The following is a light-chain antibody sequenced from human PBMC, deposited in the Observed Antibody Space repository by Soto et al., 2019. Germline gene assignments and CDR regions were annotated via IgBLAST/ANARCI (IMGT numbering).Light chain of an antibody. J-gene: IGKJ1*01. CDR1: QSVSSY. V-gene: IGKV3-11*01. CDR2: YAS. Sequence: EIXLTXXPATLSLSPGERATLSCRASQSVSSYLSWYQQKPGQAPRLLIYYASNRATGIPARCSGSGSGTDFTLTISSLEPEDFAVYYCQQRSNWPRTFGQGTKVEIK. CDR3: QQRSNWPRT.